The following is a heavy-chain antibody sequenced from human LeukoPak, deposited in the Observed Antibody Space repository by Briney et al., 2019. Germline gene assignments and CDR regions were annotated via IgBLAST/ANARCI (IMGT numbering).Heavy chain of an antibody. V-gene: IGHV3-7*05. J-gene: IGHJ4*02. CDR2: INRDGSEK. D-gene: IGHD5-12*01. Sequence: PGGSLGLSCAASGLTFNTYWMTWVRQAPGKGLEWVANINRDGSEKNYVDSVRGRFTISRDNTKNSLYLQMNSLTVEDTAVYYCGRGPGYRSDYWGQGTLVTVSS. CDR1: GLTFNTYW. CDR3: GRGPGYRSDY.